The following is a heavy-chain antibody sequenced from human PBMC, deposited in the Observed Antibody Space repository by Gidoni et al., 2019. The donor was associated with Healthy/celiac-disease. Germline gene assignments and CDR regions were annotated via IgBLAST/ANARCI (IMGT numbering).Heavy chain of an antibody. Sequence: EVQLVESGGGLVQPGGSLRLSCAASGSTFSSYEMNWVRQAPGKGLEWVSYISSSGSTIYYADSVKGRFTISRDNAKNSLYLQMNSLRAEDTAVYYCASLTPDIVLSDFDYWGQGTLVTVSS. J-gene: IGHJ4*02. V-gene: IGHV3-48*03. D-gene: IGHD2-8*01. CDR1: GSTFSSYE. CDR3: ASLTPDIVLSDFDY. CDR2: ISSSGSTI.